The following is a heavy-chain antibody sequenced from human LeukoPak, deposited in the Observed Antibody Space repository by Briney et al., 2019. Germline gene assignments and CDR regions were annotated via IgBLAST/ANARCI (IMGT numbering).Heavy chain of an antibody. J-gene: IGHJ4*02. D-gene: IGHD5-24*01. CDR1: GFTFSSYE. CDR3: AKKMTITGWLYYFDY. Sequence: GGSLRLSCAASGFTFSSYELNWVRQAPGRGLEWVSAISDSGDSTYYADSVKGRFTVSRDNSKNALYLQMNSLRAEDTAVYYCAKKMTITGWLYYFDYWGQGTLVTVSS. V-gene: IGHV3-23*01. CDR2: ISDSGDST.